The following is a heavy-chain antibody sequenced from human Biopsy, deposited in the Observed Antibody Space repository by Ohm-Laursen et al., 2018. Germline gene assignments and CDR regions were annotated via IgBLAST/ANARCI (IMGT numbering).Heavy chain of an antibody. D-gene: IGHD3-10*01. CDR3: APSMGRGYNM. CDR2: IDGSGRRP. Sequence: SLRLSCAASGFTFSSYGLAWVRQAPATGLEWVSGIDGSGRRPSYADSVKDRFTISRDNSKSTVYLQMNSLRAEDSAVAYCAPSMGRGYNMWGQGTMVIVSS. J-gene: IGHJ3*02. CDR1: GFTFSSYG. V-gene: IGHV3-23*01.